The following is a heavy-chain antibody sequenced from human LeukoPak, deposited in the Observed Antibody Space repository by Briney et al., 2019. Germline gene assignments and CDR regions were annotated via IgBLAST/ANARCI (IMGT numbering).Heavy chain of an antibody. CDR1: GFTFSSYS. J-gene: IGHJ4*02. V-gene: IGHV3-21*04. CDR3: AKSGALQYSSSWYGGYYFDY. CDR2: ISSSSSYI. Sequence: KPGGSLRLSCAASGFTFSSYSMNWVRQAPGKGLEWVSSISSSSSYIYYADSVKGRFTISRDNAKNSLYLQMNSLRAEDTAVYYCAKSGALQYSSSWYGGYYFDYWGQGTLVTVSS. D-gene: IGHD6-13*01.